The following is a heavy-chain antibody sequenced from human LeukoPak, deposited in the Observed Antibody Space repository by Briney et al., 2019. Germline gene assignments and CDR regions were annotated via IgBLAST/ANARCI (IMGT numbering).Heavy chain of an antibody. V-gene: IGHV1-2*06. CDR1: GYTFTGYY. J-gene: IGHJ4*02. CDR3: ARGLGTSPSPVDY. D-gene: IGHD6-13*01. Sequence: ASVKVSCTASGYTFTGYYMHWVRQAPGQGLEWMGRINPNSGGTNYAQKFQGRVTMTRDASISTAYMELSRLRSDDTAVYYCARGLGTSPSPVDYWGQGTLVTVSS. CDR2: INPNSGGT.